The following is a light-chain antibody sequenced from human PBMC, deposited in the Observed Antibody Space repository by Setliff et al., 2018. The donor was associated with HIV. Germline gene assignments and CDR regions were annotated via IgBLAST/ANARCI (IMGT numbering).Light chain of an antibody. CDR3: CSYTSSTTYV. CDR2: EVN. J-gene: IGLJ1*01. V-gene: IGLV2-23*02. Sequence: QSVLTQPASVSGSPGQSSTISCTGTRSDIRTYDLVSWYRQYPGKAPKLIIYEVNRRPAGVSDRLSGSKSGNTASLTISGLRAEDEATYYCCSYTSSTTYVVGTGTKVTVL. CDR1: RSDIRTYDL.